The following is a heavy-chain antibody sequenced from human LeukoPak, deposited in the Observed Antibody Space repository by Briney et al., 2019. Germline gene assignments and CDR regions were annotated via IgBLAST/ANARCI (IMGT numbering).Heavy chain of an antibody. CDR1: GYTFTGYY. V-gene: IGHV1-2*02. Sequence: GASVKVSCKASGYTFTGYYMHWVRQAPGQGLEWMGWINPNSGGTNYVQKFQGRVTMTRDTSISTAYMELSRLRSDDTAVYYCARDGVAVAGTIFDDYWGQGTLVTVSS. CDR3: ARDGVAVAGTIFDDY. D-gene: IGHD6-19*01. CDR2: INPNSGGT. J-gene: IGHJ4*02.